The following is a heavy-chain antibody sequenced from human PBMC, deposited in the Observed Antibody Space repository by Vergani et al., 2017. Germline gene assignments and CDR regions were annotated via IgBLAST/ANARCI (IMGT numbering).Heavy chain of an antibody. CDR2: IRYDGSNK. CDR3: AKDSSGYSMMATTSGYFDY. D-gene: IGHD5-24*01. CDR1: GFTFSSYG. Sequence: QVQLVESGGGVVQPGGSLRLSCAASGFTFSSYGMHWVRQAPGKGLEWVAFIRYDGSNKYYADSVKGRFTISRDNSKNTLYLQMNSLRAEDTAVYYCAKDSSGYSMMATTSGYFDYWGQGTLVTVSS. J-gene: IGHJ4*02. V-gene: IGHV3-30*02.